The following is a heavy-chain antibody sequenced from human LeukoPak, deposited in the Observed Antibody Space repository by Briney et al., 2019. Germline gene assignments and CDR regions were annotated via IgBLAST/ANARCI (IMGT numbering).Heavy chain of an antibody. J-gene: IGHJ4*02. V-gene: IGHV5-51*01. Sequence: GESLKISCKGSGDGFINYWIAWVRQRPGRGLEWMGIIYPGDSDTRYSPSFQGQVTMSADKSISTAYLQRSSLKASDTAIYYCARWGVTIFGVTLLDYWGQGTLVTVSS. CDR3: ARWGVTIFGVTLLDY. CDR1: GDGFINYW. CDR2: IYPGDSDT. D-gene: IGHD3-3*01.